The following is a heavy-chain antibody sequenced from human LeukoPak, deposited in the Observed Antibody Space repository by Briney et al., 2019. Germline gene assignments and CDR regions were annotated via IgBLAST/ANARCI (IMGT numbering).Heavy chain of an antibody. D-gene: IGHD2-2*01. CDR1: GGTFSSYA. CDR3: AVGVVPAAFDAFDI. V-gene: IGHV1-69*05. J-gene: IGHJ3*02. Sequence: SVKVSCRASGGTFSSYAISWVRQAPGQGLEWMGRIIPIFGTANYAQKFQGRVTITTDESTSTAYMELSSLRSEDTAVYYCAVGVVPAAFDAFDIWGQGTMVTVSS. CDR2: IIPIFGTA.